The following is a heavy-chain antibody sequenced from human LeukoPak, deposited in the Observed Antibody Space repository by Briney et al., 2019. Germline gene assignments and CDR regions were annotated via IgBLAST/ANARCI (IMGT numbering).Heavy chain of an antibody. D-gene: IGHD1-26*01. Sequence: GASVKVSCKASGGTFSSYAIIWVRQAPGQGLEWMGGFDPEDGETTYAQKFQGRVTITEDTSTDTAYMELSSLRSEDTAVYYCATLESGSYYHYWGQGTLVTVSS. J-gene: IGHJ4*02. CDR3: ATLESGSYYHY. CDR2: FDPEDGET. CDR1: GGTFSSYA. V-gene: IGHV1-24*01.